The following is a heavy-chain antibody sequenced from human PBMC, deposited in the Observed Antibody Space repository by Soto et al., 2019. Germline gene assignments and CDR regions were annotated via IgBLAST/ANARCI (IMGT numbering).Heavy chain of an antibody. Sequence: PSETLSLTCAVSGGSISADKWWSWVRQSPGKGLEWIGEIHHSSGTNYNPSLKSRVTISLDKCTNQFSLNLNSVTPDDTAVYYCARLIGNSWLDSWGQGTLVTVSS. CDR2: IHHSSGT. V-gene: IGHV4-4*02. CDR1: GGSISADKW. J-gene: IGHJ5*01. CDR3: ARLIGNSWLDS. D-gene: IGHD2-8*01.